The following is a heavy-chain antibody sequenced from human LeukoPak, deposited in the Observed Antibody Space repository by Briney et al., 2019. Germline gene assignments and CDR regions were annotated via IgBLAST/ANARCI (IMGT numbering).Heavy chain of an antibody. CDR1: GYTFTGYY. D-gene: IGHD3-10*01. V-gene: IGHV1-8*02. J-gene: IGHJ6*02. Sequence: ASVKVSCKASGYTFTGYYMHWVRQATGQGLEWMGWMNPNSGNTGYAQKCQGRVTMTRNTSISTAYMELSSLRSEDTAVYYCARNLHYYGIYYYYYGMDVWGQGTTVTVSS. CDR3: ARNLHYYGIYYYYYGMDV. CDR2: MNPNSGNT.